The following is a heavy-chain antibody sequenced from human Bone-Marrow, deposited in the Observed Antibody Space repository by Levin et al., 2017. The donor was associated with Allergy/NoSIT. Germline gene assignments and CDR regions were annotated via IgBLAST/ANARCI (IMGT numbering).Heavy chain of an antibody. CDR1: GNIFTAYY. CDR2: IHPNSGLT. D-gene: IGHD6-13*01. Sequence: ASVKVSCKASGNIFTAYYIHWMRQAPGQGLEWVGRIHPNSGLTNYAQGLQGRVTMTRDTSISTAYLELSSLRSDDTAVYYCARRLAAARGDAFDMWGQGTLVTVSS. J-gene: IGHJ3*02. CDR3: ARRLAAARGDAFDM. V-gene: IGHV1-2*06.